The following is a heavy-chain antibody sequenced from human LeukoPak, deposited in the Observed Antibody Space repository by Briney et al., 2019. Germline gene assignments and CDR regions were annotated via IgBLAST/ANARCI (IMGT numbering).Heavy chain of an antibody. CDR1: GFTFSSYA. Sequence: GGSLRLSCAASGFTFSSYAMHWVRQAPGKGLEWVAVISYDGSNKYYADSVKGRFTISRDNSKNTLYLQMNSLRAEDTAVCYCARDGPVDIVATILDYWGQGTLVTVSS. J-gene: IGHJ4*02. CDR3: ARDGPVDIVATILDY. CDR2: ISYDGSNK. V-gene: IGHV3-30*04. D-gene: IGHD5-12*01.